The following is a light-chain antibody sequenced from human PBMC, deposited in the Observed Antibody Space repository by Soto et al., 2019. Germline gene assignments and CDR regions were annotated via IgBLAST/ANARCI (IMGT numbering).Light chain of an antibody. CDR2: EVR. Sequence: QSVLTQPASVSGSPGQRITISCTGPTPDVGAHYYVSWYQQHPGKAPKRLIYEVRVRPSGFSNRCSDSKAVDTASLSMSGRQAEDEVNYYCSSYPSSILYGCGSGNKDTV. J-gene: IGLJ1*01. CDR3: SSYPSSILYG. V-gene: IGLV2-14*01. CDR1: TPDVGAHYY.